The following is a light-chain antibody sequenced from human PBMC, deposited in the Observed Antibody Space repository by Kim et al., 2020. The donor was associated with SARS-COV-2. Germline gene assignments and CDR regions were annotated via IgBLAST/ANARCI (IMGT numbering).Light chain of an antibody. CDR3: QQYNNWPPVA. CDR2: GAT. V-gene: IGKV3-15*01. CDR1: QRISGN. Sequence: VSPRETATLSCKASQRISGNLAWYQQRPGQTPRLLIYGATSRATGVPVRFSGSQSGTEFNLTLSSLQSEDFAVYYCQQYNNWPPVAFGQGTKLEI. J-gene: IGKJ2*01.